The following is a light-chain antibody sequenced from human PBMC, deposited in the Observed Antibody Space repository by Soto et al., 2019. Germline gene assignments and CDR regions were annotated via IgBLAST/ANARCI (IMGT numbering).Light chain of an antibody. V-gene: IGKV4-1*01. J-gene: IGKJ1*01. CDR1: QSVLLSANNKNY. CDR2: WAS. CDR3: QQYYGTPWT. Sequence: DIVLTQSPDSLAVTLGERATINCRSSQSVLLSANNKNYLAWYQQTPGQPPKLLISWASTRESGVPDRFSGSVSGTDFTLTVSSLQAEDVAVYYCQQYYGTPWTFGQGTKVEIK.